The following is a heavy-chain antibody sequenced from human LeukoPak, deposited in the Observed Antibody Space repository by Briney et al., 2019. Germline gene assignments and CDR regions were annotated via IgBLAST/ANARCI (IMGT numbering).Heavy chain of an antibody. CDR2: INHSGST. Sequence: SETLSLTCAVYGGSFSGYYWSWIRQPPGKGLEWIGEINHSGSTNYNPSLKSRVTMSVDTSKNQFSLKLSSVTAADTAVYYCARDLGSDYYFDYWGQGMLVTVSS. J-gene: IGHJ4*02. CDR3: ARDLGSDYYFDY. D-gene: IGHD2-21*02. V-gene: IGHV4-34*01. CDR1: GGSFSGYY.